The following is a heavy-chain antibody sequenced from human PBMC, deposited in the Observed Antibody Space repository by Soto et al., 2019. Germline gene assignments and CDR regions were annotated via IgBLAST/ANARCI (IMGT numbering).Heavy chain of an antibody. CDR2: ISGSGGST. CDR1: GFTFSSYA. CDR3: ALDFLRWLAVAGCDY. J-gene: IGHJ4*02. Sequence: EVQLLESGGGLVQPGGSLRLSCAASGFTFSSYAMSWVRQAPGKGLEWVSAISGSGGSTYYADSVKGRFTISRDNSKNTLYLQMNRLRAEDTAVYYCALDFLRWLAVAGCDYWCQGTLVTVPS. D-gene: IGHD6-19*01. V-gene: IGHV3-23*01.